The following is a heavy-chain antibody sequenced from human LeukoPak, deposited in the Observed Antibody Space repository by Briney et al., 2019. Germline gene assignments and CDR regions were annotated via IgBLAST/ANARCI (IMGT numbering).Heavy chain of an antibody. J-gene: IGHJ4*02. D-gene: IGHD1-26*01. CDR2: ISGSGGST. V-gene: IGHV3-23*01. Sequence: GGSLRLSCAASGFTFRSYAMSWVRQAPGKGLEWVSAISGSGGSTYYADSVRGRFTISRDNSENTLYLHMNSLRAEDTALYYCARNYYEPTYDYYFDCWGQGTLVTVSS. CDR1: GFTFRSYA. CDR3: ARNYYEPTYDYYFDC.